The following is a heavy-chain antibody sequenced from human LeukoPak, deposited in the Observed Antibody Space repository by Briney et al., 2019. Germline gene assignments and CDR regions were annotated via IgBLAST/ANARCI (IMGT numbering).Heavy chain of an antibody. CDR3: AKDMGGSYGSSWHYYYYYGMDV. D-gene: IGHD6-13*01. CDR1: GFTFDDYA. CDR2: ISWNSGSI. V-gene: IGHV3-9*01. Sequence: GRSLRLSCAASGFTFDDYAMHWVRQAPGKGLEWVSGISWNSGSIGYADSVKGRFTISRDNAKNSLYLQMNSLRAEDTALYYCAKDMGGSYGSSWHYYYYYGMDVWGQGTTVTVSS. J-gene: IGHJ6*02.